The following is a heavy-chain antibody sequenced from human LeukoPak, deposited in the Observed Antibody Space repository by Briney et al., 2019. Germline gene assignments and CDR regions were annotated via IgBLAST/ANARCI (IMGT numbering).Heavy chain of an antibody. D-gene: IGHD1-26*01. V-gene: IGHV4-31*03. Sequence: SQTLSLTCTVSGGSISSGGYYWSWIRQHPGTGLEWIGYIYYSGSTYYNPSLKSRVTISVDTSKNQFSLKLSSVTAADTAVYYCARDRGGSYYGSYFDYWGQGTLVTVSS. J-gene: IGHJ4*02. CDR2: IYYSGST. CDR3: ARDRGGSYYGSYFDY. CDR1: GGSISSGGYY.